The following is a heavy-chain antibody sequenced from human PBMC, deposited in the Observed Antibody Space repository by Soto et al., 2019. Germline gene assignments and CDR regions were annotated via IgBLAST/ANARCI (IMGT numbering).Heavy chain of an antibody. CDR3: ARYCSGGSCNGSRYYYGMDV. J-gene: IGHJ6*02. Sequence: GTPAKVACKASGHTVSSYTISWVRQTPVQGLEWLRRIIPILGIANYAKKFQGRVPIPADKSTSTAYMELRSLRSEDTAVYYCARYCSGGSCNGSRYYYGMDVWGQGTTVTVSS. CDR2: IIPILGIA. D-gene: IGHD2-15*01. CDR1: GHTVSSYT. V-gene: IGHV1-69*02.